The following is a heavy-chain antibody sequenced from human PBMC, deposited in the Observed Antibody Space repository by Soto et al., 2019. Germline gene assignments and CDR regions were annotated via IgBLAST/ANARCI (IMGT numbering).Heavy chain of an antibody. Sequence: GGSLRLSCAASGFTFTSHAMTWVRQAPGTGLEWVSTISGDESKTYYAYSAKGRFTISRDNSKNTLYLQMNGLRVEDTAVYYCVKDWSGNKCPCMDVWGQGITVTVSS. CDR1: GFTFTSHA. V-gene: IGHV3-23*01. CDR3: VKDWSGNKCPCMDV. CDR2: ISGDESKT. J-gene: IGHJ6*02. D-gene: IGHD3-3*01.